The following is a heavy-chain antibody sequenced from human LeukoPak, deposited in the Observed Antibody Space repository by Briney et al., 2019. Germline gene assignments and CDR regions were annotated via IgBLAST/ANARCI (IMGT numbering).Heavy chain of an antibody. V-gene: IGHV4-39*01. CDR3: HGNLLSIAAHRGYFDL. CDR2: IYYSGST. J-gene: IGHJ2*01. Sequence: SSETLSLTCTVSGGSISSSSYYWGWIRQPPGKGLEWIGSIYYSGSTYYNPSLKSRVTISVDTSKNQFSLKLSSVTAADTAVYARHGNLLSIAAHRGYFDLWGRGTLVTVSS. CDR1: GGSISSSSYY. D-gene: IGHD6-6*01.